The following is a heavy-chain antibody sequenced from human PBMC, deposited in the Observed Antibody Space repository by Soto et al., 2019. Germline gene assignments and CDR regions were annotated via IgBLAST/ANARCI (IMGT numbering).Heavy chain of an antibody. D-gene: IGHD3-22*01. CDR2: IYYSGST. CDR3: ARDRVRGYYYDSSGDAFDI. CDR1: GGSIGSGCYY. Sequence: PYEKQSRTGTVSGGSIGSGCYYLSWIRQHPGKRLEWIGYIYYSGSTYYNPSLKSRVTISVDTSKNQFSLKLSSVTAADTAVYYCARDRVRGYYYDSSGDAFDIWGQGTMVTRSS. J-gene: IGHJ3*02. V-gene: IGHV4-31*03.